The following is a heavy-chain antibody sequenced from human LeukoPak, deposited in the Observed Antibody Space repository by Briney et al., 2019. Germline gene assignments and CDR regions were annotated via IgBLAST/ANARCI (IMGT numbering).Heavy chain of an antibody. CDR3: AKDIWPSNYYYAMDV. J-gene: IGHJ6*02. D-gene: IGHD2-21*01. V-gene: IGHV3-30*18. CDR1: GFTSGSYG. CDR2: ISYDGSNK. Sequence: GGSLRLSCAASGFTSGSYGMHWVRQAPGKGLEWVAVISYDGSNKYYADSVKGRFTISRDNSKRTLYLQMSSLRAEDTAVYYCAKDIWPSNYYYAMDVWGQGTTVTVSS.